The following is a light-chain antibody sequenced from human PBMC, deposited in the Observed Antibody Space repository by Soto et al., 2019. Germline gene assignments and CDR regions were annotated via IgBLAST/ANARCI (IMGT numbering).Light chain of an antibody. CDR1: SFNIGSYT. CDR3: STWHDSHVI. CDR2: SNN. Sequence: QPVLTQPSSVSGTPGQSVTISCSGSSFNIGSYTVNWYQQLPRTAPRLLIYSNNQRPSGVPDRFSGSRSGTSASLAISGLQSDDEADYYCSTWHDSHVIFGGGTKVTVL. J-gene: IGLJ2*01. V-gene: IGLV1-44*01.